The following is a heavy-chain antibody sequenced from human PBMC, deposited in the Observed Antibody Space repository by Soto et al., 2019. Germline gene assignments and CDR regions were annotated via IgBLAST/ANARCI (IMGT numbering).Heavy chain of an antibody. CDR2: IKQDGSEK. CDR1: GFTFSSYW. V-gene: IGHV3-7*01. Sequence: GGSLRLSCAASGFTFSSYWMSWVRQAPGKGLEWVANIKQDGSEKYYVDSVKGRFTISRDNAKNSLYLQMNSLRAEDTAVYYCARGGIDIVVVPAAMWDYYYYMDVWGKGTTVTVSS. CDR3: ARGGIDIVVVPAAMWDYYYYMDV. J-gene: IGHJ6*03. D-gene: IGHD2-2*01.